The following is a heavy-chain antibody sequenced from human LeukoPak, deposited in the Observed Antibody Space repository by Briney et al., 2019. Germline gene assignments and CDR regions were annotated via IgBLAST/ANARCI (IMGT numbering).Heavy chain of an antibody. V-gene: IGHV1-46*02. Sequence: ASVKVSCKASGYTFNSSYMHWVRQAPGQGLEWMGIINPSDDSTRYAQKFQGRVTMTKDTSTNTVYMHLSSLSSDDTAVYYCARDSTPLDYWGQGTLVTVSS. D-gene: IGHD2/OR15-2a*01. CDR1: GYTFNSSY. CDR3: ARDSTPLDY. J-gene: IGHJ4*02. CDR2: INPSDDST.